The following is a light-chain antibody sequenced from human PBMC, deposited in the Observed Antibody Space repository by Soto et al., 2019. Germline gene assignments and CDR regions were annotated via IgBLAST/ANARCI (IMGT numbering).Light chain of an antibody. Sequence: EIVLTQSPATLSLSPGERATLSCRARQSVSSYLAWYQQKPGQAPRLLIYDASNRATGIPARFSGSGSGTDFTHTISSLEPEDFAVYYCQQRSNWPPGGTFGQGTKLEIK. CDR3: QQRSNWPPGGT. CDR2: DAS. J-gene: IGKJ2*01. CDR1: QSVSSY. V-gene: IGKV3-11*01.